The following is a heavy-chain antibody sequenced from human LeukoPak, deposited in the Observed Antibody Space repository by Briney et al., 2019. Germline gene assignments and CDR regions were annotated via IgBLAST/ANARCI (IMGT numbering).Heavy chain of an antibody. V-gene: IGHV3-15*01. CDR1: GFTFSSYE. Sequence: PGGSLRLSCAASGFTFSSYEMNWVRQAPGKGLEWVGRVRSKADGGTTDYAAPAKGRFTISRDDSKNTVLLQMNSLKTEDTAVYYCTTVRPGTSGYSYWGQGTLVTVSS. D-gene: IGHD3-22*01. CDR3: TTVRPGTSGYSY. CDR2: VRSKADGGTT. J-gene: IGHJ4*02.